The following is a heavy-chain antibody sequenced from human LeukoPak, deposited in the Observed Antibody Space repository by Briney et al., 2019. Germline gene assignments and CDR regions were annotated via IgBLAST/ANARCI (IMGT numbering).Heavy chain of an antibody. CDR2: ARNRRNGYST. V-gene: IGHV3-72*01. Sequence: GGSLRLSCAASGFTFSDHYIDWVRQAPGKGLEWVGRARNRRNGYSTQYAASVKGRFTFSRDDSENTVYLQMNSLKTEDTAVYFCARIMRVNYGTYYFDYWGPGTLVTVSS. CDR3: ARIMRVNYGTYYFDY. D-gene: IGHD3-10*01. CDR1: GFTFSDHY. J-gene: IGHJ4*02.